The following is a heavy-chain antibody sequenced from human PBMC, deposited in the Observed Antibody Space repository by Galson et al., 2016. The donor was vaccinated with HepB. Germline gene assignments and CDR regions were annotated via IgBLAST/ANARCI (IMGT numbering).Heavy chain of an antibody. CDR2: ISSSATDK. CDR3: ARMEIQLWSSYFDQ. V-gene: IGHV3-48*03. Sequence: SLRLSCAASGFTFSSYEMNWVRQAPGKGLEWLSYISSSATDKRYADSVEGRFTISRDNAKNSLYLQMYSLRAEDTAVYYCARMEIQLWSSYFDQWGQGTLVTVSS. D-gene: IGHD5-18*01. J-gene: IGHJ4*02. CDR1: GFTFSSYE.